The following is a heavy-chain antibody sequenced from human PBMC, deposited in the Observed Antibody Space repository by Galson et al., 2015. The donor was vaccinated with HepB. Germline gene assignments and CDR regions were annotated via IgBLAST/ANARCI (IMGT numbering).Heavy chain of an antibody. CDR2: FDPEDGET. J-gene: IGHJ6*02. D-gene: IGHD5-12*01. CDR3: ATDGPRSYPLYGGVPYYYGLDV. CDR1: GYTLSDLS. Sequence: SVKVSCKVSGYTLSDLSIHWVQQAPGKGLEWVGGFDPEDGETIYAQKFQGRVTMTEDTSTDTAYMELSSLRSEDTAVYYCATDGPRSYPLYGGVPYYYGLDVWGQGTTVTVSS. V-gene: IGHV1-24*01.